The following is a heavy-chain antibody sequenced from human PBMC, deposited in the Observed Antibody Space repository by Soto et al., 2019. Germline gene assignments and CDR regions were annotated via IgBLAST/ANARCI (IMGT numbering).Heavy chain of an antibody. CDR2: ISSDSTYI. CDR3: ARDIGVTATGPSPDS. J-gene: IGHJ4*02. D-gene: IGHD6-25*01. V-gene: IGHV3-21*01. CDR1: GFTFRTYS. Sequence: PGESLKISCAASGFTFRTYSMNWVRQVPGKGLEWVSAISSDSTYIFYADSVKGRFTISRENAKNSLYLQINSLRAEDTAVYYCARDIGVTATGPSPDSWGQGTQVTVSS.